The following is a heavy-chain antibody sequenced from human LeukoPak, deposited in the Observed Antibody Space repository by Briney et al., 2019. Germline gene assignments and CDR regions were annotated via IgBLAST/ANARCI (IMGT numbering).Heavy chain of an antibody. CDR3: ARGTSYGSAWYGAEKYYFDY. D-gene: IGHD6-19*01. V-gene: IGHV3-21*01. Sequence: PGGTLRLSCAASGFTFSSYGMTWVRQAPGKGLEWVSSISGSSSYIFYADSVRGRFTVSRDNAKNSLFLQMNSLRADDTAVYYCARGTSYGSAWYGAEKYYFDYWGQGTLVTVSS. CDR1: GFTFSSYG. CDR2: ISGSSSYI. J-gene: IGHJ4*02.